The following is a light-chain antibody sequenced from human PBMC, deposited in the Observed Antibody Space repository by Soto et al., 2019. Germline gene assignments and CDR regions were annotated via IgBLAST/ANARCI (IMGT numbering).Light chain of an antibody. CDR3: QQYYSIPLT. Sequence: DIVMTQSPDSLAVSLGDRATINCKSSRSVLYSSNSKNYLAWYQQKPGQPPKLLISWASTREFGVPDRFSGSGSGTDFTLTISGLQAEDVAVYYCQQYYSIPLTFGPGTKVEIK. CDR2: WAS. J-gene: IGKJ3*01. V-gene: IGKV4-1*01. CDR1: RSVLYSSNSKNY.